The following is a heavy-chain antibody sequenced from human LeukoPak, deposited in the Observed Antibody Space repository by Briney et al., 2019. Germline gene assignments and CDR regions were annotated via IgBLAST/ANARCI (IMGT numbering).Heavy chain of an antibody. V-gene: IGHV1-69*04. CDR1: GGTFSSYA. CDR2: IIPILGIA. D-gene: IGHD2/OR15-2a*01. Sequence: SVKVSCKASGGTFSSYAISWVRQAPGQGLEWMGRIIPILGIANYAQKFQGRVTITADKSTSTAYMELSSLRSEDTAVYYCARGDIVMYGRKNWFDPWGQGTLVTVSS. J-gene: IGHJ5*02. CDR3: ARGDIVMYGRKNWFDP.